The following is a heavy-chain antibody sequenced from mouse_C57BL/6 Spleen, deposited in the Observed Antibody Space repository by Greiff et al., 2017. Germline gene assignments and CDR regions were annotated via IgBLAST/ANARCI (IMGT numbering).Heavy chain of an antibody. J-gene: IGHJ2*01. CDR3: ARGVDWVAYGC. V-gene: IGHV1-82*01. CDR2: IYPGDGDT. D-gene: IGHD6-5*01. CDR1: GYAFSSSW. Sequence: QVQLQQSGPELVKPGASVKISCKASGYAFSSSWMNWVKQRPGKGLEWIGRIYPGDGDTNYNGKFKGKATLTADKSSSTAYMQLSSLTSEDAAVYFCARGVDWVAYGCWGQGTTLTVSS.